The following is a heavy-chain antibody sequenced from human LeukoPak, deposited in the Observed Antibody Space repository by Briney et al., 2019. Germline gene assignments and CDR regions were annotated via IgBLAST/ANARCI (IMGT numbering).Heavy chain of an antibody. CDR3: ARAPRSNYGSGSYYSYYYYGMDV. J-gene: IGHJ6*02. CDR2: IGTAGDT. CDR1: GFTFSSYD. D-gene: IGHD3-10*01. V-gene: IGHV3-13*01. Sequence: GGSLRLSCAASGFTFSSYDMHWVRHATGKGLEWVSAIGTAGDTYYPGSVKGRFTISRENAKNSLYLQMNSLRAGDTAVYYCARAPRSNYGSGSYYSYYYYGMDVWGQGTTVTVSS.